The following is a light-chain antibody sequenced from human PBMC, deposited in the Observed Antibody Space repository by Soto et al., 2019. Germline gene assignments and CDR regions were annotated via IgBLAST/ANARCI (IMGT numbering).Light chain of an antibody. CDR1: SSDVGSYNR. CDR2: EVF. CDR3: YSYTSSSTYV. Sequence: QSALTQPPSVSGSPGQSVTISCTGTSSDVGSYNRVSWYKQPPGAAPKLVICEVFHRPSGVPDRFSGSKSGNTASLTISGLQAEDEADFYCYSYTSSSTYVFGTGTKLTVL. V-gene: IGLV2-18*02. J-gene: IGLJ1*01.